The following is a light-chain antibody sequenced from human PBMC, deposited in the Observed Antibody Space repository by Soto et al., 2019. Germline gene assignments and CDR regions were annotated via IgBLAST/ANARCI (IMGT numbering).Light chain of an antibody. CDR3: SSYTSSSTLGVV. J-gene: IGLJ2*01. V-gene: IGLV2-14*01. CDR1: SSDVGGYNY. CDR2: EVS. Sequence: QSVLTQPASVSGSPGQSITISCTGTSSDVGGYNYVSWYQQHPGKAPKLMIYEVSNRPSGVSNRFSGSKSGNTASLTISGLQAEDEADYYCSSYTSSSTLGVVFGGGTQAHRP.